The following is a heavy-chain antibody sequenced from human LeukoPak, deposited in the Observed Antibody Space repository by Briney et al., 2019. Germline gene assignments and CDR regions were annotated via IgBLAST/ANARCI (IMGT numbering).Heavy chain of an antibody. V-gene: IGHV5-51*01. J-gene: IGHJ5*02. CDR1: GYSFTNYW. D-gene: IGHD1-26*01. CDR2: IYPGDSDT. CDR3: ARHIIVGERSWFDP. Sequence: GESLKISCKSSGYSFTNYWIGWVRQMPGKGLEWMGTIYPGDSDTRYSPSFQGQVTISADKSISTAYLQWSSLKASDTAMYYCARHIIVGERSWFDPWGQGTLVTVSS.